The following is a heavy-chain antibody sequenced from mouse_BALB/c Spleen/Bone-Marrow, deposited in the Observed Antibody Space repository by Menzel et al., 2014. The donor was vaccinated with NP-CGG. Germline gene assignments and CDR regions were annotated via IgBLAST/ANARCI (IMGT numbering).Heavy chain of an antibody. CDR1: GYTFTDYN. D-gene: IGHD2-10*01. Sequence: EVQLVESGPELVKPGASVKISCKASGYTFTDYNIHWVKQSHGKSLEWIGYIYPYNDGTAYNQKFKSRATLTVDNSSSTAYMELRSLTSEDSAVYYCARGRAYYVNYGFAYWGQGTLVTVSA. J-gene: IGHJ3*01. V-gene: IGHV1S29*02. CDR3: ARGRAYYVNYGFAY. CDR2: IYPYNDGT.